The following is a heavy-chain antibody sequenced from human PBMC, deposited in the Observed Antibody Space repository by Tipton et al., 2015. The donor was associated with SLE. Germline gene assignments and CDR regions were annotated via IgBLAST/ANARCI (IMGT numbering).Heavy chain of an antibody. D-gene: IGHD4-17*01. V-gene: IGHV4-39*07. CDR2: IYHSGST. CDR1: GGSISSSSYY. Sequence: TLSLTCTVSGGSISSSSYYWGWIRQPPGKGPEWIGSIYHSGSTYYNPSLKSRVPISVDTSKNQFSLNLSSVTAADTAVYYCAADYGDYADPLGYWGQGTLVTVSS. J-gene: IGHJ4*02. CDR3: AADYGDYADPLGY.